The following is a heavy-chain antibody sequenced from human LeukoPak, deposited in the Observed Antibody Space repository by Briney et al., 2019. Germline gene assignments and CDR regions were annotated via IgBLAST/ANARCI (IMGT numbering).Heavy chain of an antibody. CDR3: AREKFLGRLTRVLDT. CDR1: NGPFTEYF. J-gene: IGHJ5*02. CDR2: VYHSGST. Sequence: PSETLSLTCVVNNGPFTEYFWSWIRQPPGKGLEWIGEVYHSGSTNYNPPLKSRLSISADMSKKQFSLKLNSVTAADTAVYYCAREKFLGRLTRVLDTWGQGTLVTVSS. D-gene: IGHD3-3*01. V-gene: IGHV4-34*01.